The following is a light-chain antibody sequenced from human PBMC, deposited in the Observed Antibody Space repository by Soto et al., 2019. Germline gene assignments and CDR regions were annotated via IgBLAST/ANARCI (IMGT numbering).Light chain of an antibody. Sequence: IVMTQSPDSLAVSLGERTTINCKSIQSVLSSSNNKNYLAWYQQKPGQPPKLLIYWASTRESGVPDRFSGSGSGTDLTLAISSLQAEDVAVYYCQQYYSAQYTFGQGTKLEMK. CDR1: QSVLSSSNNKNY. V-gene: IGKV4-1*01. CDR2: WAS. J-gene: IGKJ2*01. CDR3: QQYYSAQYT.